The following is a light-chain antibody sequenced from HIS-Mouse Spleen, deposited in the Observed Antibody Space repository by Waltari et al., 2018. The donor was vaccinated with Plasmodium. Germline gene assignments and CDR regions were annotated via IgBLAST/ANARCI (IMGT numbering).Light chain of an antibody. J-gene: IGLJ1*01. CDR3: CSYAGSYTFV. Sequence: QSALTQPRSVSGSPGQSVTIPCTGPSSDVGGSNYVSWYQQHPGKAPKLMIYDVSKRPSGVPDRFSGSKSGNTASLTISGLQAEDEADYYCCSYAGSYTFVFGTGTKVTVL. V-gene: IGLV2-11*01. CDR2: DVS. CDR1: SSDVGGSNY.